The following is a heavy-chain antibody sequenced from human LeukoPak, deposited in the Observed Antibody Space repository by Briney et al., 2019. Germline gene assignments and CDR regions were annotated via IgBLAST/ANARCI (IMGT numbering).Heavy chain of an antibody. D-gene: IGHD2-2*01. CDR2: IKQDGSNT. V-gene: IGHV3-7*01. CDR1: GFTFSNYC. J-gene: IGHJ5*02. Sequence: GGSLRLSCVVSGFTFSNYCMTWVRQAPGKGLEWLASIKQDGSNTYYVDSVKGRFTISRNNTKNSVYLQMAGLRAEDAAVYFCVSDRCSYCGSTNCYGCRWFDPWGQGTLVAVSS. CDR3: VSDRCSYCGSTNCYGCRWFDP.